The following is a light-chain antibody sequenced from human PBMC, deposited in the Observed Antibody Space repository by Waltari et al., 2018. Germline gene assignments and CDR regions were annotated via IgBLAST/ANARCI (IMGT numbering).Light chain of an antibody. Sequence: EVVLTQPTDTLSLSPGERATLPCRASQNINTDLGWYQQRPGQAPRLRIFDASNRAAGIPVRFSGRGSGTDFTLIISTLEPEDSAVYYCQQRYSWPRTFGQGTKVEVK. CDR1: QNINTD. J-gene: IGKJ1*01. CDR2: DAS. V-gene: IGKV3-11*01. CDR3: QQRYSWPRT.